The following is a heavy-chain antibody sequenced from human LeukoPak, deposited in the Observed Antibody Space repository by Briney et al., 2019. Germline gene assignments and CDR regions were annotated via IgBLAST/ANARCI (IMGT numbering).Heavy chain of an antibody. D-gene: IGHD4-17*01. CDR2: ITTYNGNA. V-gene: IGHV1-18*01. CDR3: ARDQSLNHGDYHTFDY. Sequence: ASVKVSCKASGCTFTNYDISWVRQAPGQGLEWMGWITTYNGNANFAQKLQGRVTMTTDTSTSTDYMELRSLRSDDTAVYSCARDQSLNHGDYHTFDYWGQGTLVTVSS. CDR1: GCTFTNYD. J-gene: IGHJ4*02.